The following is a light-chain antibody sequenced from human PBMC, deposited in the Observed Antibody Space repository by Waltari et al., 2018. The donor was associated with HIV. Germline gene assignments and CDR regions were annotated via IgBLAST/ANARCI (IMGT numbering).Light chain of an antibody. CDR1: TIGTKD. CDR2: NDR. CDR3: QVWHYSVV. J-gene: IGLJ3*02. V-gene: IGLV3-9*01. Sequence: SYELTQPFSVSVALGQTVRITCGGSTIGTKDVHWYQQRPGQAPLLVIFNDRNRPSGIPERLSGSKSRNTATLTISGAQAGDEADYYCQVWHYSVVFGGGTKLTVL.